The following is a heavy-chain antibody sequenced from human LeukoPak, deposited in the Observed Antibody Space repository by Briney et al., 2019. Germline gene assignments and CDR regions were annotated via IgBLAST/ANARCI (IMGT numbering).Heavy chain of an antibody. D-gene: IGHD3-22*01. Sequence: GGSLRLSCAASGFTFSSYWMHWVRQAPGEGLVWVSRINSDGSSTSYADSVKGRFTISRDNAKNTLYLQMNSLRAEDTAVYYCARLPGSSGYYYLNYWGQGTLVTVSS. CDR3: ARLPGSSGYYYLNY. CDR2: INSDGSST. J-gene: IGHJ4*02. V-gene: IGHV3-74*01. CDR1: GFTFSSYW.